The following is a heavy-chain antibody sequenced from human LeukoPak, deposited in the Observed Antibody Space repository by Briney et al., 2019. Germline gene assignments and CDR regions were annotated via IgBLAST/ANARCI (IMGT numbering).Heavy chain of an antibody. CDR1: GYTFTSYG. CDR3: ARGGVTGTTN. V-gene: IGHV1-69*05. CDR2: IIPIFGTA. J-gene: IGHJ4*02. Sequence: GASVKVSCKASGYTFTSYGISWVRQAPGQGLEWMGGIIPIFGTANYAQKFQGRVTITTDESTSTAYMELSSLRSEDTAVYYCARGGVTGTTNWGQGTLVTVSS. D-gene: IGHD1-20*01.